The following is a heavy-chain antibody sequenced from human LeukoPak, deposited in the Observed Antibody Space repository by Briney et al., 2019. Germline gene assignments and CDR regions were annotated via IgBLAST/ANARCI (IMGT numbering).Heavy chain of an antibody. Sequence: SETLSLTCTVSGGSISSYYWRWIRQPPGKGLEWIGYLYYSGSTNYNPSLKSRVTISVDTSKNQFSLKLSSVTAADTAVYYCAQEGRRGAFDIWGQGTMVTVSS. J-gene: IGHJ3*02. CDR3: AQEGRRGAFDI. CDR1: GGSISSYY. CDR2: LYYSGST. D-gene: IGHD3-10*01. V-gene: IGHV4-59*01.